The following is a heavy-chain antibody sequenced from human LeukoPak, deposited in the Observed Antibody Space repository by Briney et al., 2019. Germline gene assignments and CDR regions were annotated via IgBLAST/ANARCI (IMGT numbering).Heavy chain of an antibody. CDR3: ARAGRDGYNYGVYYFDY. Sequence: SQIPSLTCAISGDSVSSNSAAWNWIRQSPSRGLEWLGRTYYRSKWYNDYAVSVKSRITINPDTSKNQFSLQLNSVTPEDTAVYYCARAGRDGYNYGVYYFDYWGQGTLVTVSS. CDR1: GDSVSSNSAA. D-gene: IGHD5-12*01. CDR2: TYYRSKWYN. J-gene: IGHJ4*02. V-gene: IGHV6-1*01.